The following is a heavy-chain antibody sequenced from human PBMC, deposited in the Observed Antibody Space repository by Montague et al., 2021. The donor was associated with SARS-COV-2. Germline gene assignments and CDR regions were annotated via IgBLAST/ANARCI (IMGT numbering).Heavy chain of an antibody. D-gene: IGHD3-9*01. CDR2: IDWADDK. CDR1: GFSLSTSGMC. Sequence: PALVKPTQTLTLTCTLSGFSLSTSGMCVSWIRQPPGKALEWLARIDWADDKYYSTSLKTRLTISKYTSKNQVVLTMTNMDPVDTATYYCARTHYDILPGYYYDMDVWGQGTTVTVSS. CDR3: ARTHYDILPGYYYDMDV. J-gene: IGHJ6*02. V-gene: IGHV2-70*11.